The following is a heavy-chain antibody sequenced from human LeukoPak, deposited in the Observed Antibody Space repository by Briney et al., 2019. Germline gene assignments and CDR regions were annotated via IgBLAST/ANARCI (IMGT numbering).Heavy chain of an antibody. J-gene: IGHJ4*02. D-gene: IGHD3-9*01. Sequence: GGSLRLSCAASGFTFSSYEMNWVRQAPGKGLEWVSYISISGSTMYYADSVKGRFTISRDNAKNSLYLQMNSLRVEDTAVYYCARAGRLTGSYYFDFWGQGTLVTVSS. CDR3: ARAGRLTGSYYFDF. V-gene: IGHV3-48*03. CDR1: GFTFSSYE. CDR2: ISISGSTM.